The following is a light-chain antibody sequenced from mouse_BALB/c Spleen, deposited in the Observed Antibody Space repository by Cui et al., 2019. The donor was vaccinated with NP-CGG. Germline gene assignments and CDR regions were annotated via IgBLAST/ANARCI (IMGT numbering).Light chain of an antibody. CDR3: ALWYSNHWV. Sequence: QPVVPQESALTTSPGETVTLTCRSSTGAVTTSNYANWVQEKSDHLFTGLIGGTKNRAPGVPARFSGSLIGDKAALTITGAQTEDEAIYFCALWYSNHWVFGGGTKLTVL. V-gene: IGLV1*01. J-gene: IGLJ1*01. CDR2: GTK. CDR1: TGAVTTSNY.